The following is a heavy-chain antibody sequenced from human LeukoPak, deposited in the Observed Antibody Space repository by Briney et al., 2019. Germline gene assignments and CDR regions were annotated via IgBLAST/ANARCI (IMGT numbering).Heavy chain of an antibody. J-gene: IGHJ4*02. CDR3: AQDSCGSPSCFDY. CDR2: IQYDGSIE. Sequence: PGGSLRLSCTASGLTFSSYGMHWVRQAPGRGLEWVAAIQYDGSIEYYADSVKGRFTISRDQSKNTLFLQVNSPRAEDTAVYYCAQDSCGSPSCFDYWGQGTLVTVSS. V-gene: IGHV3-30*02. CDR1: GLTFSSYG. D-gene: IGHD2-2*01.